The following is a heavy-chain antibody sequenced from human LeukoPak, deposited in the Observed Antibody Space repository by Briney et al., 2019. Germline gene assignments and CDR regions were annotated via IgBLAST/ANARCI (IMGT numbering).Heavy chain of an antibody. V-gene: IGHV1-46*01. CDR1: GYTFTSNY. Sequence: GASVKVSCKAFGYTFTSNYMHWVRQAPGQGPEWVGVISPSGGSTTYAQKFQGRVTMTSDTSTSTVYMELSSLRSEDTAVYYCARGLGYDYGVSYFDYWGQGTLVTVSS. CDR3: ARGLGYDYGVSYFDY. D-gene: IGHD4-17*01. CDR2: ISPSGGST. J-gene: IGHJ4*02.